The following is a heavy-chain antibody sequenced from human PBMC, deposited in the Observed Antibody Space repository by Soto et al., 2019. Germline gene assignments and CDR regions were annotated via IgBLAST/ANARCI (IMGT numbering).Heavy chain of an antibody. J-gene: IGHJ4*02. V-gene: IGHV2-5*01. Sequence: QITLKESGPTLVKPTQTLTLTCTVSGFSVTTSGMTLGWIRQPPGKAPEWLALGYEYSPSLQSRLTFTKDTSKNQVVLTMSNMNPADTATYYCILRENTSRGPFYWGQGILVTVSS. CDR3: ILRENTSRGPFY. CDR1: GFSVTTSGMT. CDR2: GYE. D-gene: IGHD6-13*01.